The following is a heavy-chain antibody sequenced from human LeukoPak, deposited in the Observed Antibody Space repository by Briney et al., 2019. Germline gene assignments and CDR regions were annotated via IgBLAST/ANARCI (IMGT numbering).Heavy chain of an antibody. CDR3: ARDPGYSYGRD. J-gene: IGHJ4*02. D-gene: IGHD5-18*01. Sequence: GGSLRLSCAASGFTFSSYSMNWVRQAPGKGLEWVSSISSSSSYIYYADSVKGRFTISRDNAKNSLYLRMNSLRAEDTAVYYCARDPGYSYGRDWGQGTLVTVSS. CDR1: GFTFSSYS. V-gene: IGHV3-21*01. CDR2: ISSSSSYI.